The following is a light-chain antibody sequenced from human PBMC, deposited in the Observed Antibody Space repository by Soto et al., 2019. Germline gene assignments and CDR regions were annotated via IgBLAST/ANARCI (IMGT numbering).Light chain of an antibody. CDR2: GAS. J-gene: IGKJ2*01. CDR3: QQYGTLPQT. CDR1: QSVSSTY. Sequence: EIVLTQSPGTLSLSPGERATLSCRASQSVSSTYLAWYRQKPGQATRLLIYGASSRATGIPDRFSGSGSGTDFTLTISRLEPEDFAVYYCQQYGTLPQTFGQGTKVELK. V-gene: IGKV3-20*01.